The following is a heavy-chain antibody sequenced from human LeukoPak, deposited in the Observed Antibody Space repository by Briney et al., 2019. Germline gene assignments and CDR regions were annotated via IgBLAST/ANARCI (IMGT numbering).Heavy chain of an antibody. D-gene: IGHD6-19*01. CDR3: ARDWRIGVHGDIYFDF. Sequence: PLASVKVSCKASGYTFTGYYMHWVRQAPGQGLEWMGWLNPNSGDTSYAQRFQGRVTMTRDTSISTAYMELSRLTSDDTAVYYCARDWRIGVHGDIYFDFWGQGTLVTVSS. CDR1: GYTFTGYY. V-gene: IGHV1-2*02. CDR2: LNPNSGDT. J-gene: IGHJ4*02.